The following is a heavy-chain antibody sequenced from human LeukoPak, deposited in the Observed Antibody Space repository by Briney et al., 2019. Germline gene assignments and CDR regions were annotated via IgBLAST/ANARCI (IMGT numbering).Heavy chain of an antibody. Sequence: GGSLRLSCAASGFTFSNAWMSWVRQAPGKGLEWVGRIKSKTDGGTTDYAAPVKGRFTISRDDSKNTLYLQMNSLKTEDTAVYYCTTGRVIQLWTRNPFDPWGQGTLVTVSS. CDR3: TTGRVIQLWTRNPFDP. D-gene: IGHD5-18*01. CDR2: IKSKTDGGTT. V-gene: IGHV3-15*01. CDR1: GFTFSNAW. J-gene: IGHJ5*02.